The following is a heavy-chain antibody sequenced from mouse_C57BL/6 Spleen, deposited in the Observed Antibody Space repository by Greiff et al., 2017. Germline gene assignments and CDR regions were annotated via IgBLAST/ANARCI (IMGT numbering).Heavy chain of an antibody. D-gene: IGHD3-2*02. J-gene: IGHJ3*01. CDR3: ARVGDSSGAVAY. CDR2: INPNYGTT. CDR1: GYSFTDYN. V-gene: IGHV1-39*01. Sequence: EVKVVESGPELVKPGASVKISCKASGYSFTDYNMNWVKQSNGKSLAWIGVINPNYGTTSYNQKFKGKATLTVDQSSSTAYMQLNSLTSEDSAVYYCARVGDSSGAVAYWGQGTLVTVSA.